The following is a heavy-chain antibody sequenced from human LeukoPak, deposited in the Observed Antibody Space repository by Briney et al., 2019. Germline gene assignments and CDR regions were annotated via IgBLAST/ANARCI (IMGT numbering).Heavy chain of an antibody. CDR2: MSYDGSNK. CDR1: GFTFSSYG. CDR3: AKDSSGGWLRSYYFDS. J-gene: IGHJ4*02. D-gene: IGHD5-24*01. V-gene: IGHV3-30*18. Sequence: PGGSLRLSCAASGFTFSSYGMHWVRQAPGKGLEWVAVMSYDGSNKDYADSVKGRFTISRDNYKNTLYVQMNSLRAEDTAVYYCAKDSSGGWLRSYYFDSWGQGTIVTVSS.